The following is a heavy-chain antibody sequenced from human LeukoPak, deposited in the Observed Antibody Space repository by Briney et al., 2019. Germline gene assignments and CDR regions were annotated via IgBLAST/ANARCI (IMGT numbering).Heavy chain of an antibody. D-gene: IGHD1-26*01. CDR3: ATEASDTSLLDY. CDR1: GGSISSSSYY. J-gene: IGHJ4*02. Sequence: PSETLSLTCTVSGGSISSSSYYWGWIRQPPGKGLEWIGSIYYRGSTYYNPSLKSRVTISVDMSKNQFFLKLGSVTAADTAVYYCATEASDTSLLDYWGQGTLVTVSS. V-gene: IGHV4-39*07. CDR2: IYYRGST.